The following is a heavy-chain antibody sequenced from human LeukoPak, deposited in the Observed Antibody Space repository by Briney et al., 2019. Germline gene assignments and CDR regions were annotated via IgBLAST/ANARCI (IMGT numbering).Heavy chain of an antibody. CDR2: IKQDGSEK. J-gene: IGHJ4*02. Sequence: GGSLRLSCAASGFTFSSYWMSWVRQAPGKGLEWVAYIKQDGSEKYYVDSVKGRFTISRDNAKNSLYLQMNSLRTEDTAVYFCALRGYSSSWTALDYWGQGTLVTVSS. CDR1: GFTFSSYW. CDR3: ALRGYSSSWTALDY. V-gene: IGHV3-7*01. D-gene: IGHD6-13*01.